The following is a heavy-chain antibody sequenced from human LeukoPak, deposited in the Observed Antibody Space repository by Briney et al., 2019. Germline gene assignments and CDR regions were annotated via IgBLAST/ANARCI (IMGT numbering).Heavy chain of an antibody. V-gene: IGHV3-48*03. D-gene: IGHD2-2*01. J-gene: IGHJ3*02. CDR3: AREGGYCSSVTCRAFDI. Sequence: GGSLGLSCAASGFTFSSYEMNWVRQAPGKGLEWISYISRSGDTIYYADSVKGRFTISRDNAKNSLYLQMNSLRAEDTTIYYCAREGGYCSSVTCRAFDIWGQGTMVTVSS. CDR2: ISRSGDTI. CDR1: GFTFSSYE.